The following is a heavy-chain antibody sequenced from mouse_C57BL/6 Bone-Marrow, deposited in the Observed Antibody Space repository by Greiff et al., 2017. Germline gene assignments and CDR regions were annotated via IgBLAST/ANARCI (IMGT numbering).Heavy chain of an antibody. Sequence: VKLMESGAELVRPGASVTLSCKASGYTFTDYEMHWVKQTPVHGLEWIGAIDPETGGTAYNQKFKGKAILTADKSSSTAYMELRSLTSEDSAVYYCTGVTTVVAQAAFAYWGQGTLVTVSA. CDR1: GYTFTDYE. CDR2: IDPETGGT. CDR3: TGVTTVVAQAAFAY. D-gene: IGHD1-1*01. J-gene: IGHJ3*01. V-gene: IGHV1-15*01.